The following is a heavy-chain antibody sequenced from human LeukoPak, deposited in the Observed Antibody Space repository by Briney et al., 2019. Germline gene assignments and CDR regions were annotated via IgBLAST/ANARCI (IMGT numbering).Heavy chain of an antibody. D-gene: IGHD5-18*01. CDR3: ARHGYIQFWLY. J-gene: IGHJ1*01. V-gene: IGHV4-39*01. CDR2: IDSSGTT. Sequence: SETLSLTCTVSGASISGDTYFWGWIRQPPEKGLEWIGSIDSSGTTHYNSSLKSRVIISVATSKNQVSLNLTSVTSAGTAVYYCARHGYIQFWLYWGQGTQVIVSS. CDR1: GASISGDTYF.